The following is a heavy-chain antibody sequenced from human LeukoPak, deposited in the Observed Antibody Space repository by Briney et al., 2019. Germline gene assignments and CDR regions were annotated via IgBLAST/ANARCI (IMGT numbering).Heavy chain of an antibody. V-gene: IGHV3-7*01. D-gene: IGHD3-10*01. CDR1: GFTFSNYW. Sequence: PGGSLRLSCAASGFTFSNYWMTWVRQAPGKGLEWVANIQQDGSERYYVDSVKGRFSISRDNAKNSVDLQMNSLRAEDPAVYYCASTNAYYYGSGTDYWGQGILVTVSS. CDR3: ASTNAYYYGSGTDY. J-gene: IGHJ4*02. CDR2: IQQDGSER.